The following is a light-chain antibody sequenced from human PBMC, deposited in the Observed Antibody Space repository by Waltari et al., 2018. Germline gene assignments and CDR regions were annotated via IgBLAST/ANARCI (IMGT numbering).Light chain of an antibody. CDR2: GAS. CDR1: QTIAAS. Sequence: DIQMTQSPSSLSASVGDRVTITCRVSQTIAASLNWYQHKPGKAPRLLIYGASSLQTGVPSRFSGSGSGTDFTLTISSLQPEDFSTYYCQETYVTPYTFGRGTRVEIK. J-gene: IGKJ4*01. V-gene: IGKV1-39*01. CDR3: QETYVTPYT.